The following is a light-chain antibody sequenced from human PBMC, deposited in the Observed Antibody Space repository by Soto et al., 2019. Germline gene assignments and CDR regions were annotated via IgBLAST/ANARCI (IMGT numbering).Light chain of an antibody. Sequence: QSALTQPPSASGTPGQRVTISCSGSTSNIGSNTVNWYQQLPGAAPKLLIYHNDRRPSGVPGRFSGSKSGTSASLAISGLQSADEADYYCAAWDGSLNGYVFGTGTKVTVL. CDR1: TSNIGSNT. CDR3: AAWDGSLNGYV. V-gene: IGLV1-44*01. J-gene: IGLJ1*01. CDR2: HND.